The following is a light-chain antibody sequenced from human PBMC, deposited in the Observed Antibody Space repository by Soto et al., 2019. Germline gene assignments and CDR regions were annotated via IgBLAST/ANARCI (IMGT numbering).Light chain of an antibody. CDR1: QSISSW. Sequence: DIQMTQSPSTLSASFGDRLTITWRASQSISSWLAWYQQKQGKAPKLLIYDASSLESGVPSRFSGSGYGTEFNLTISSLQTDDFATYYCQQYNSYAWTFGQGTKVDIK. V-gene: IGKV1-5*01. CDR3: QQYNSYAWT. CDR2: DAS. J-gene: IGKJ1*01.